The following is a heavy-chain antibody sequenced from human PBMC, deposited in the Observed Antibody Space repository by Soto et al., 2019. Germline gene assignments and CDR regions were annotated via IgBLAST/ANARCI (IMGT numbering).Heavy chain of an antibody. V-gene: IGHV3-30-3*01. CDR2: ISYDGSNK. D-gene: IGHD2-2*01. J-gene: IGHJ5*02. Sequence: GGSLRLSCAASGFTFSSYAMHWARQAPGKGLEWVAVISYDGSNKYYADSVKGRITISRDNSKNTLYLQMNSLRAEDTSVYYCAREHCSTTSCYSYWFDPWGQGALVTVSS. CDR1: GFTFSSYA. CDR3: AREHCSTTSCYSYWFDP.